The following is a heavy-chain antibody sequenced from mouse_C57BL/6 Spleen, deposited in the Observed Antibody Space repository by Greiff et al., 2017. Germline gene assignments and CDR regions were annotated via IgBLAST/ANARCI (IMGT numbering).Heavy chain of an antibody. Sequence: QVQLQQPGAELVKPGASVKVSCKASGYTFPSYWMHWVKPRPGQGLEWIGRIHPSDSDTNYNQKFKGNATLTVDQSSSTAYMQLSSLTSEDSAVYYCARDYDYDEGDAMDYWGQGTSVTVSS. CDR1: GYTFPSYW. CDR3: ARDYDYDEGDAMDY. CDR2: IHPSDSDT. V-gene: IGHV1-74*01. D-gene: IGHD2-4*01. J-gene: IGHJ4*01.